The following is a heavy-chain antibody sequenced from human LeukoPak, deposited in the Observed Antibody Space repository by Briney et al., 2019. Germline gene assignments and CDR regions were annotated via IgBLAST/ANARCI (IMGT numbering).Heavy chain of an antibody. CDR2: IKSKTDGGTT. Sequence: GGSLRLSCAASGFTFSNAWMNWVHQAPGKGLEWVGRIKSKTDGGTTDYAAPVKGRFTISRDDSKNTLYLQMNSLKTEDTAVYYCTTDQRITVFGVVVNDHGAFDIWGQGTMVTVSS. D-gene: IGHD3-3*01. J-gene: IGHJ3*02. CDR1: GFTFSNAW. V-gene: IGHV3-15*01. CDR3: TTDQRITVFGVVVNDHGAFDI.